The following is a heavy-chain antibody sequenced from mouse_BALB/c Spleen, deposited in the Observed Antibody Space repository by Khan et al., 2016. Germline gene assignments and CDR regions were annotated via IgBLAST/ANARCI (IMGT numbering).Heavy chain of an antibody. CDR3: GRGAMGTTGWYFDV. D-gene: IGHD2-14*01. Sequence: QIQLVQSGPELKKPGETVKISCKASGYTFTNSGMNWVKQAPGKGLKWVGWINTYTGEPTYADDFKGRFAFSLETSASTAYLQINNLKNEDMTTXCCGRGAMGTTGWYFDVWGAGTTVTVSS. V-gene: IGHV9-1*02. J-gene: IGHJ1*01. CDR1: GYTFTNSG. CDR2: INTYTGEP.